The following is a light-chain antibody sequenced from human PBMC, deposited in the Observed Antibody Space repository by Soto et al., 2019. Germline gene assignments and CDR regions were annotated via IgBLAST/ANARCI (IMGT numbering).Light chain of an antibody. Sequence: DIQMTQSPSSLSASVGDRVTITCQASQDTSNYLNWYQQKPGKAHKLLIYDASNLETGVPSKCSGSGSGTDFTFTISSLQPEDIATYYCQQYDNRLTFGGGTKVEIK. CDR2: DAS. J-gene: IGKJ4*01. CDR1: QDTSNY. CDR3: QQYDNRLT. V-gene: IGKV1-33*01.